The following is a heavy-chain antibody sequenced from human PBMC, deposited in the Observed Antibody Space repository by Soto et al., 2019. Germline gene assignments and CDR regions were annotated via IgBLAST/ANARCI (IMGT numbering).Heavy chain of an antibody. Sequence: GASVKVSCKAPGDTFTSYYLNWVRQAPGQGLEWMGVINPHGGSTEYAQKFQGRITMTRDTSRSTVYMELSSLRSDDTAIYYCARSSGGNFGIIIEGSNWFDPWGQGTLVTV. CDR2: INPHGGST. CDR3: ARSSGGNFGIIIEGSNWFDP. CDR1: GDTFTSYY. V-gene: IGHV1-46*01. J-gene: IGHJ5*02. D-gene: IGHD3-3*01.